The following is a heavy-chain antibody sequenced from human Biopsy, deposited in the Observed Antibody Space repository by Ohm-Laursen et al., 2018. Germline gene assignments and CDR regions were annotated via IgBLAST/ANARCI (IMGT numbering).Heavy chain of an antibody. CDR3: ARSFGVVINFEHNWFDP. CDR2: INPMFGTA. D-gene: IGHD3-3*01. V-gene: IGHV1-69*06. J-gene: IGHJ5*02. Sequence: SVKVSCKVSGYTLTDLSMHWLRQAPGQGLEWMGGINPMFGTAKYAQRFQGRVTITADKSTSTADMELSSLRSDDTAVYYCARSFGVVINFEHNWFDPWGQGTLVTVSS. CDR1: GYTLTDLS.